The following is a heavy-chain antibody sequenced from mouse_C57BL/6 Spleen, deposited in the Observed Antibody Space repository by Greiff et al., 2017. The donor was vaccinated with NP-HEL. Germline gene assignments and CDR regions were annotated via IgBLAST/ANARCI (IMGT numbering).Heavy chain of an antibody. CDR2: IYPGSGNT. V-gene: IGHV1-76*01. J-gene: IGHJ3*01. D-gene: IGHD2-4*01. Sequence: VQLQQSGAELVRPGASVKLSCKASGYTFTDYYINWVKQRPGQGLEWIARIYPGSGNTYYNEKFKGKATLTAEKSSSTAYMQLSSLTSEDSAVYFCARGGDYSWFAYWGQGTLVTVSA. CDR1: GYTFTDYY. CDR3: ARGGDYSWFAY.